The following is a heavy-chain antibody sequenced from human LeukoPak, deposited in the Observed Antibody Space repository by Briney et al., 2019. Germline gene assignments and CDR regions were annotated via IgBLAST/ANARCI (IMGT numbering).Heavy chain of an antibody. D-gene: IGHD3-10*01. V-gene: IGHV7-4-1*02. CDR1: GYTFTSYA. Sequence: ASVKVSCKASGYTFTSYAMNWVRQAPGQGLEWMGWINTNTGNPTYAQGFTGRFVFSLDTSVSTAYLQISSLKAEDTAVYYCARDPSLLLWFGEPLDYWGQGTLVTVSS. CDR2: INTNTGNP. J-gene: IGHJ4*02. CDR3: ARDPSLLLWFGEPLDY.